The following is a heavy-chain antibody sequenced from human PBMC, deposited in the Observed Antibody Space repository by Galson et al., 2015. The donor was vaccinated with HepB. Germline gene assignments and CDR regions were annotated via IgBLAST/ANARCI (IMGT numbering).Heavy chain of an antibody. CDR3: ARAAIGGAYYYYYGMDV. V-gene: IGHV4-59*01. J-gene: IGHJ6*02. CDR2: IYYSGST. Sequence: ETLSLTCTVSGGSISSYYWSWIRQPPGKGLEWIGYIYYSGSTNYNPSLKSRVTISVDTSKNQFSLKLSSVTAADTAVYYCARAAIGGAYYYYYGMDVWGQGTTVTVSS. D-gene: IGHD2-21*02. CDR1: GGSISSYY.